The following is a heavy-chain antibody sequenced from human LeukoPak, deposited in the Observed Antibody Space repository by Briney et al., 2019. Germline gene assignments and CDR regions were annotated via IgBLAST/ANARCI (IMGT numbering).Heavy chain of an antibody. CDR2: FSNSGET. D-gene: IGHD4-23*01. J-gene: IGHJ4*02. Sequence: PGGSLRLSCAASGFTFSTYAMAWVRQAPGKGLEWVSAFSNSGETHYADSVKGRFTISRDNSKNTLYLQMNSLRADDTALYYCAKDLRLSVGTSPFDYWGQGTPVTVSS. V-gene: IGHV3-23*01. CDR1: GFTFSTYA. CDR3: AKDLRLSVGTSPFDY.